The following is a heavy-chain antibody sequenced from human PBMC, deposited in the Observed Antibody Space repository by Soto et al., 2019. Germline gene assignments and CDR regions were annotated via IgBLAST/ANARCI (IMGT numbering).Heavy chain of an antibody. J-gene: IGHJ4*02. CDR3: TTAYTPTDY. V-gene: IGHV3-15*01. Sequence: GGSLRLSCAASEFTFANAWMSWVRQAPGKGLEWVGHIKSKTDGGTTDFAAPVKGRFTISRDDSKNTLYLQMDSLKTEDTAVYFCTTAYTPTDYWGQGTLVTVSS. CDR1: EFTFANAW. CDR2: IKSKTDGGTT.